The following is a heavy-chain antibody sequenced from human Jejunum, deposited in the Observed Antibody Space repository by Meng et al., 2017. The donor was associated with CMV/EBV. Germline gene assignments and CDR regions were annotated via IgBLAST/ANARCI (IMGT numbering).Heavy chain of an antibody. CDR1: GFTFGDYW. CDR2: IKGDGSAK. V-gene: IGHV3-7*01. D-gene: IGHD2-2*01. CDR3: AKWVVPPGVGYGLDV. Sequence: GFTFGDYWMSWVRQAPGKGLEWVANIKGDGSAKYSADSVKGRFTIARDNAKWTLYLQMTSLRVEDTAVYYCAKWVVPPGVGYGLDVWGQGTAVTVSS. J-gene: IGHJ6*02.